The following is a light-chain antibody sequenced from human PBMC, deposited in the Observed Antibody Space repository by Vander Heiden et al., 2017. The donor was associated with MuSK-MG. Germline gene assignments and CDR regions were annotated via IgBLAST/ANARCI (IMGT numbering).Light chain of an antibody. CDR3: QQSDSTLYT. J-gene: IGKJ2*01. CDR2: AAS. CDR1: QSISSY. V-gene: IGKV1-39*01. Sequence: DIQMTQSPSSLSASVGDRVTITCRASQSISSYLNWYQQKPGKAPKLLIYAASSLQSGVPSRFGGSGSGTDFTLTISRLQPEDFATYYCQQSDSTLYTFGQGTKLEIK.